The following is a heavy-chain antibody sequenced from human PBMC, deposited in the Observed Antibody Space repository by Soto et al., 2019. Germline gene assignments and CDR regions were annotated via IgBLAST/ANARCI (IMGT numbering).Heavy chain of an antibody. Sequence: GWSLRLSCAASGFTFSTYAMTWVRHAPGKGLEWVSAISGSGGSTYYADSVKGRFTISRDNSKNTLYLQMNSLRAEDTAVYYCEKDRVVVYVWDQGTTVTVSS. D-gene: IGHD2-15*01. CDR2: ISGSGGST. V-gene: IGHV3-23*01. CDR1: GFTFSTYA. J-gene: IGHJ6*02. CDR3: EKDRVVVYV.